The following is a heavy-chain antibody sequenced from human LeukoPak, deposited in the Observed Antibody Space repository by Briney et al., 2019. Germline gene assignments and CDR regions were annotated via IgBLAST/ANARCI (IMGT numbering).Heavy chain of an antibody. V-gene: IGHV1-18*01. CDR3: ARLKGYDSSGYPDY. CDR1: GYTFTSYG. D-gene: IGHD3-22*01. Sequence: ASVKVSCKASGYTFTSYGVSWVRQAPGQGLEWMGWISGYKGNTNYAQNLQGRVTMTTDTSTSTAYMELRSLRSDDTAVYYCARLKGYDSSGYPDYWGQGTLVTVSS. J-gene: IGHJ4*02. CDR2: ISGYKGNT.